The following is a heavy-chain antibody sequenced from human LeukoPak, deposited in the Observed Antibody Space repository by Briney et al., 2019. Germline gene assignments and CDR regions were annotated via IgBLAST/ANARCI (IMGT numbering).Heavy chain of an antibody. Sequence: GGSLRLSCAASGFTFSSYGMHWVRQAPGQGLEWVAVISYDGSNKNYADYVKGRFTITRDNSKSTLYLQMNSLRAEDTAVYYCAKDLYYYDPGAFDYWGRRTLVTVSS. CDR1: GFTFSSYG. CDR2: ISYDGSNK. J-gene: IGHJ4*02. CDR3: AKDLYYYDPGAFDY. D-gene: IGHD3-22*01. V-gene: IGHV3-30*18.